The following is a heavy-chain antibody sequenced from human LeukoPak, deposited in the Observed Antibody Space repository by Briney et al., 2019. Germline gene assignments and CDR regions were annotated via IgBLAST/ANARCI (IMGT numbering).Heavy chain of an antibody. D-gene: IGHD5-18*01. CDR2: ISSSGSTI. V-gene: IGHV3-48*03. Sequence: PGGSLRLSCAASGFTFSTYEMNWVRQAPGKGLEWVSYISSSGSTIYYADSVKGRFTISRDNAKNSLYLQMNSLRAEDTAVYYCARRGYNYGHVDYWGRGTLVTVSS. CDR3: ARRGYNYGHVDY. CDR1: GFTFSTYE. J-gene: IGHJ4*02.